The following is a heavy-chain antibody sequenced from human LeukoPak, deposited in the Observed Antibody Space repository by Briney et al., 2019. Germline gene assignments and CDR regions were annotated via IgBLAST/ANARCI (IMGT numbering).Heavy chain of an antibody. CDR2: TNPNSGGT. CDR3: ARESYGLSLNY. D-gene: IGHD5-18*01. Sequence: GASVRVSCKASGYTFTGYYMHWVRQAPGQGLEWMGRTNPNSGGTNYAQKFQGRVTMTRDTSISTAYMELSRLRSDDTAVYYCARESYGLSLNYWGQGTLVTVSS. CDR1: GYTFTGYY. J-gene: IGHJ4*02. V-gene: IGHV1-2*06.